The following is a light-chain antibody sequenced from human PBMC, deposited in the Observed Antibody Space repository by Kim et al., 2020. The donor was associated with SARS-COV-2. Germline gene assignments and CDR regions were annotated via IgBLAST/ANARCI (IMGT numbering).Light chain of an antibody. Sequence: AAVGDKISITGRASRNIDDWVAWYQQKPGRGGGGGGGGGGGGGVGVPSTFSGSGSGTEFTLTTSSLQPDDFATYYCQQYRSYPWTFGQGTKVDIK. CDR3: QQYRSYPWT. V-gene: IGKV1-5*01. J-gene: IGKJ1*01. CDR2: GGG. CDR1: RNIDDW.